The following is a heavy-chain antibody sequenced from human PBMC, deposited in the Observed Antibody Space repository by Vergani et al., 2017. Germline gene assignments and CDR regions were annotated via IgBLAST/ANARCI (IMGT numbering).Heavy chain of an antibody. J-gene: IGHJ4*02. V-gene: IGHV3-30*18. D-gene: IGHD6-19*01. Sequence: QVQLVESGGGVVQPGRSLRLSCAASGFTFSSYGMHWVRQAPGKGLEWGAVISYDGSNKYYADSVKGRFTISRDNSKNTLYLQMNSLRAEDTAVYYCAKAGIAVAGFDYWGQGTLVTVSS. CDR3: AKAGIAVAGFDY. CDR2: ISYDGSNK. CDR1: GFTFSSYG.